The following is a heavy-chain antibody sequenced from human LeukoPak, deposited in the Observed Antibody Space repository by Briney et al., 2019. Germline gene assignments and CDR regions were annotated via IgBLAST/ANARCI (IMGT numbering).Heavy chain of an antibody. CDR1: GGSIGSGDYY. CDR3: ARQRGYQLFFDD. V-gene: IGHV4-30-4*01. D-gene: IGHD1-1*01. Sequence: PSETLSLTCSVSGGSIGSGDYYWSWIRQPPGKGLEWIGYIHYSGSTYYNPSLKSRITISLDTSKNQFSLKLDSVTAADTAVYYCARQRGYQLFFDDWGQGTLVTVSS. J-gene: IGHJ4*02. CDR2: IHYSGST.